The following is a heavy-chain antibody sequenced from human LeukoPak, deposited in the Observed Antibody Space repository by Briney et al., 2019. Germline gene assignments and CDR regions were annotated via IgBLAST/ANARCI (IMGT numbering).Heavy chain of an antibody. CDR1: GFIFSKDA. Sequence: PGGSLRLSCAASGFIFSKDAMHWVRQAPGKGLEWVAFIWFDGSNKHYADSVKGRFTISRDNSEDTLYLQMNSLRAEDTAVYYCARGMYDFWSGYYHWFDPWGQGTLVTVSS. CDR3: ARGMYDFWSGYYHWFDP. CDR2: IWFDGSNK. J-gene: IGHJ5*02. D-gene: IGHD3-3*01. V-gene: IGHV3-33*01.